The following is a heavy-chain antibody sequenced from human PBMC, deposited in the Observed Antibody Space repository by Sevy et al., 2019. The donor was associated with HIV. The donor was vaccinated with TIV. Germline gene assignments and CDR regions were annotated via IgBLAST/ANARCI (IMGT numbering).Heavy chain of an antibody. CDR1: GYTLTELS. CDR3: ATERTWAGIAVAGGRSYFDY. D-gene: IGHD6-19*01. J-gene: IGHJ4*02. CDR2: FDPEDGET. V-gene: IGHV1-24*01. Sequence: ASVKVSCKVSGYTLTELSMHWVRQAPGKGLEWMGGFDPEDGETIYAQKFQGRVTMTEDTSTDIAYMELSSLRSEDTAVYYCATERTWAGIAVAGGRSYFDYWGQGTLVTVSS.